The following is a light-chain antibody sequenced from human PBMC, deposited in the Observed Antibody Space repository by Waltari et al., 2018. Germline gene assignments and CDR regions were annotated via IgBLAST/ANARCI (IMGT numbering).Light chain of an antibody. CDR2: DAY. V-gene: IGKV3-11*01. CDR3: QQRFSWPT. J-gene: IGKJ1*01. CDR1: QSVSSY. Sequence: EIVLTQSPATLSLSPGERATLSCRASQSVSSYLAWYHKKPGQAPRLLIYDAYNRATGIPDRFSGSGSGTDFTLTISSLEPEDFAVYYCQQRFSWPTFGQGAKVEIK.